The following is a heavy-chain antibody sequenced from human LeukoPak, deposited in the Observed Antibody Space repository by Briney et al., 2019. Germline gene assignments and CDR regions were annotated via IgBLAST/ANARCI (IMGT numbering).Heavy chain of an antibody. CDR3: AVKGGAAVAGLDY. CDR2: IIPIFGTA. Sequence: ASVKVSCKASGGNFSSYAISWVRQAPGQGLEWMGGIIPIFGTANYAQKFQGRVTITANESTSPAYMELSSLRSEDTAVYYCAVKGGAAVAGLDYWGQGTLVTVSS. D-gene: IGHD6-19*01. CDR1: GGNFSSYA. V-gene: IGHV1-69*13. J-gene: IGHJ4*02.